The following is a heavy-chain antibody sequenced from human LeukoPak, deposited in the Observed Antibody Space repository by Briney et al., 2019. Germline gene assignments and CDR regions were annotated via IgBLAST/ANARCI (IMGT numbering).Heavy chain of an antibody. V-gene: IGHV3-21*01. CDR2: ISSSSSYI. Sequence: PGGSLRLSCAASGFTFSSYSMNWVRQAPGKGLEWVSSISSSSSYIYYADSVKGRFTISRDNAKNSLYLQMNSLRAEDTAVYYCARSQLRFFAHDVFDIWGQGTMVTVS. D-gene: IGHD3-3*01. CDR1: GFTFSSYS. CDR3: ARSQLRFFAHDVFDI. J-gene: IGHJ3*02.